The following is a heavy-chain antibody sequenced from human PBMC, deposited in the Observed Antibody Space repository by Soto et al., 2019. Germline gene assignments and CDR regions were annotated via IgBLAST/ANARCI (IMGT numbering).Heavy chain of an antibody. CDR3: AVITDGY. J-gene: IGHJ4*02. Sequence: EVQLLESGGGLVEPGGSLRLSCAASGFTFSNYGINWVRQAPGRGLEWVSGISNIGGTYYTDSVKGRSTISRDNSKNTMYLQMNSLRAEDTAVYYCAVITDGYWGQGILVTVSS. CDR1: GFTFSNYG. CDR2: ISNIGGT. V-gene: IGHV3-23*01. D-gene: IGHD3-16*02.